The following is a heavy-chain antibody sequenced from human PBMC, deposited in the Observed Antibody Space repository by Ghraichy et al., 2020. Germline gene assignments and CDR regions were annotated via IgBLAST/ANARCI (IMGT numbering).Heavy chain of an antibody. J-gene: IGHJ6*02. CDR2: INYSGST. CDR1: GGSINSYY. D-gene: IGHD2-2*01. V-gene: IGHV4-59*01. CDR3: ARDRAYCNSTSCYYYGMDV. Sequence: SETLSLTCTVYGGSINSYYWSWIRQPPGKGLEWIGYINYSGSTNYNPSLKSRVTISVETSKNQFSLKLTSVTAADTAVYYCARDRAYCNSTSCYYYGMDVWVQGTTVTV.